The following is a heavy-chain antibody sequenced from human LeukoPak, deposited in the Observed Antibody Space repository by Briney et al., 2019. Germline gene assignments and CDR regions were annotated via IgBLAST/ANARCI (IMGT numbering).Heavy chain of an antibody. CDR1: GYTFSRYG. Sequence: ASVKVSCTASGYTFSRYGINWVRQAPGQGLEWMGWISVYNGNTDYSQRLQGRITMTADTSTSTAFMELTSLRSDDTAAYFCARESTSWSFEYWGQGTLVTVS. D-gene: IGHD6-13*01. V-gene: IGHV1-18*01. CDR3: ARESTSWSFEY. J-gene: IGHJ4*02. CDR2: ISVYNGNT.